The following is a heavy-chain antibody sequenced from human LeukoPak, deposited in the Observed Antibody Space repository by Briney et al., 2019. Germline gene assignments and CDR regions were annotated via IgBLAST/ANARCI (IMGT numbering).Heavy chain of an antibody. CDR1: GDSIISNIYW. CDR2: TFYTGRT. V-gene: IGHV4-39*01. J-gene: IGHJ3*01. Sequence: TPAETLSLTCTVSGDSIISNIYWSDWVRLPPGKGLAWLGDTFYTGRTFYSPPLRSRVTISVDTSKKQFSLDMSSATAADTAVYYCARRRHNFDFYDVWGQGTRVTVSS. D-gene: IGHD3/OR15-3a*01. CDR3: ARRRHNFDFYDV.